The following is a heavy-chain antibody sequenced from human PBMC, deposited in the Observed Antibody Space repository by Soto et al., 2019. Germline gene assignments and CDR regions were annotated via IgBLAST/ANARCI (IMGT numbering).Heavy chain of an antibody. CDR3: ARMYNWNYERVWGGFDY. V-gene: IGHV1-8*01. D-gene: IGHD1-7*01. J-gene: IGHJ4*02. Sequence: GASVKVSCKTSGYTFTEFDINWVRQAPGQGLEWMGWMNTNTGNTGYAQKFQGRVTMTRDTSISTAYMELRRLRSEDTAVYYCARMYNWNYERVWGGFDYWGQGTLVTVSS. CDR1: GYTFTEFD. CDR2: MNTNTGNT.